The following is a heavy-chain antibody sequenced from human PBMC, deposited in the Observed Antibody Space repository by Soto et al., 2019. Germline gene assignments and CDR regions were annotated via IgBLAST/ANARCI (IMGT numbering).Heavy chain of an antibody. CDR3: ARCSGWYGQCYFDC. CDR1: GFIVSSSY. D-gene: IGHD6-13*01. CDR2: IYSDGRT. Sequence: DVQLVETGGGLTQPGGSLRLSCAASGFIVSSSYMSWVRQAPGKGLEWVSVIYSDGRTYYADSVKGRFTISRDNSKNTVYLQMNSLSAEDTAVYYCARCSGWYGQCYFDCWGQGTLVTVSS. V-gene: IGHV3-53*02. J-gene: IGHJ4*02.